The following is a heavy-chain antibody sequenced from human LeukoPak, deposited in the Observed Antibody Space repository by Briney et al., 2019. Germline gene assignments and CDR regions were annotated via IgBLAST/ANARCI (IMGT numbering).Heavy chain of an antibody. Sequence: SETLSLTCTVSGGSFSGYYWTWIRQPPGKGLEWIGEINHSGGANYNPSLKSRVTISLDTSKNQFSLKLSSVTAADTALYYCARGQGTVTTHWGQGTLVTVSS. CDR1: GGSFSGYY. CDR2: INHSGGA. J-gene: IGHJ4*02. CDR3: ARGQGTVTTH. V-gene: IGHV4-34*01. D-gene: IGHD4-17*01.